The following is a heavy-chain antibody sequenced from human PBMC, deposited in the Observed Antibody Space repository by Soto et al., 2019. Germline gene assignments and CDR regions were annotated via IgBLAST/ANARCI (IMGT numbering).Heavy chain of an antibody. D-gene: IGHD2-15*01. CDR3: AQSPSSVEKFDS. Sequence: SGPTLVNPTQTLTLTFTFSGFSLSTIVMCVSWIRQPPGKALEWLALIDWDDDNYYRTSLKTRLTISQDTSKNHVVLTMTNMDPVDTGTYDCAQSPSSVEKFDSWDQGIPVTVSS. V-gene: IGHV2-70*13. CDR1: GFSLSTIVMC. CDR2: IDWDDDN. J-gene: IGHJ4*02.